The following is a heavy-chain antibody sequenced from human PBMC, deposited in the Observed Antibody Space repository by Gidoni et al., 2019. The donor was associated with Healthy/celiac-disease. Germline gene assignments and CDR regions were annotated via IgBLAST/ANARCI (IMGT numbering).Heavy chain of an antibody. CDR2: ISYDGSNK. V-gene: IGHV3-30-3*01. CDR3: ARGAPVLLWFGEYGFDY. Sequence: QVQLVESGGGVVQPGRSMGLSCAAPGFTSSSYAMHWVRQAPGKGLEWGAVISYDGSNKYYADSVKCRFTISRDNSKNTLYLQMNSLRAEDTAVYYCARGAPVLLWFGEYGFDYWGQGTLVTVSS. CDR1: GFTSSSYA. J-gene: IGHJ4*02. D-gene: IGHD3-10*01.